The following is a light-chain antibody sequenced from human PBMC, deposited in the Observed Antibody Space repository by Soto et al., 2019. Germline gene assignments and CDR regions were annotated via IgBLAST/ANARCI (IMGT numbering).Light chain of an antibody. Sequence: QPVLTQPPSASGTPGQRVTISCSGSSSNIGSNTVNWYQQLPGTAPKLLIYSNNQRPSGVPDRFSGSKSGTSASLAISGPQSEDEADYYCAAWDDSLNGPVVFGGGTKLTVL. CDR3: AAWDDSLNGPVV. V-gene: IGLV1-44*01. J-gene: IGLJ2*01. CDR2: SNN. CDR1: SSNIGSNT.